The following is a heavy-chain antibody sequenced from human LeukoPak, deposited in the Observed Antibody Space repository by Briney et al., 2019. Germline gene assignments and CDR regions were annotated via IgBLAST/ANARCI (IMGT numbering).Heavy chain of an antibody. V-gene: IGHV4-34*01. Sequence: SLTVSLTCAVYGGSFSGYYWSWIRQPPGKGLEWIGEISHSGSTNYHPSLKSRVTISVDTSKNQFSLKLSSVTAADTAVYYCARGARIAAAGTGWYFDLWGRGTPVTVSS. J-gene: IGHJ2*01. CDR1: GGSFSGYY. CDR2: ISHSGST. D-gene: IGHD6-13*01. CDR3: ARGARIAAAGTGWYFDL.